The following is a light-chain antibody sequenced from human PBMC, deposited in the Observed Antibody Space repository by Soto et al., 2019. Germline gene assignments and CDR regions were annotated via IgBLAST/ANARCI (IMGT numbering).Light chain of an antibody. J-gene: IGKJ5*01. CDR1: QSISSW. Sequence: DIQMTQFPSTLSASVGDRVTITCRASQSISSWLAWYQQKPGKAPKLLIYKASSLESGVTSRFSGSGSGTEFTLTISSLQPDDFATYYCQQYNSYPITFGQGTRLEIK. CDR3: QQYNSYPIT. V-gene: IGKV1-5*03. CDR2: KAS.